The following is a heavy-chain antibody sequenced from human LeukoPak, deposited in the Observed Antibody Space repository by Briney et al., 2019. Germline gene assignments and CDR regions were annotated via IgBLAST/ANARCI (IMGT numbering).Heavy chain of an antibody. J-gene: IGHJ3*02. CDR3: ARVQGHPPNGLDI. CDR1: GFTFSSYW. D-gene: IGHD2-8*01. Sequence: GGSLRLSCAASGFTFSSYWMHWVRQAPGKGLVWVSRINSDGSGTSYADSVKGRFTISRDNAKNTLYLQMNSLRADDTAVYYCARVQGHPPNGLDIWGQGTMVTVSS. CDR2: INSDGSGT. V-gene: IGHV3-74*01.